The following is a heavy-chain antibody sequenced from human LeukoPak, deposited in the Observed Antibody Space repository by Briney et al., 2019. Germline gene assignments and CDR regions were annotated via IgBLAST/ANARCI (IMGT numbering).Heavy chain of an antibody. CDR1: GGSIRSSYSY. Sequence: PSETLSLTCTLSGGSIRSSYSYWGWIRHPPGKGLEWIGSICDSGSTYHNPSLKNRVTISVDTSKNQFSLKLNPVTAGDTAVYYCARHYGPWGQGTLVSVSS. CDR2: ICDSGST. CDR3: ARHYGP. V-gene: IGHV4-39*01. D-gene: IGHD3-10*01. J-gene: IGHJ5*02.